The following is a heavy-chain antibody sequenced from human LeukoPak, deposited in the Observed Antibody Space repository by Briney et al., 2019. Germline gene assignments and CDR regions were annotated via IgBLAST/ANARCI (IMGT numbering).Heavy chain of an antibody. D-gene: IGHD3-9*01. CDR3: ARDLTLGSNYDILTGYFY. CDR2: INPNSGGT. Sequence: ASVKVSCKASGYTFTGYYMHWVRQAPGQGLEWMGWINPNSGGTNYAQKFQGRVTMTRDTSISTAYMELSRLRSDDTAVYYCARDLTLGSNYDILTGYFYWGQGTLVTVSS. J-gene: IGHJ4*02. V-gene: IGHV1-2*02. CDR1: GYTFTGYY.